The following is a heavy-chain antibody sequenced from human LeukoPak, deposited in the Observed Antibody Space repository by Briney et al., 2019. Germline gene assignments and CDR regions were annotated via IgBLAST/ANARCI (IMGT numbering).Heavy chain of an antibody. CDR3: VRSEIDDYSRY. D-gene: IGHD4-11*01. Sequence: SETLSLTCTVSGYSISSGYFWGWIRQPPGKGLECIGAIYHSGSTYYNPSLKSRVTISVDTSKNQFSLKLNSVTAADTAVYYCVRSEIDDYSRYWGRGMLVIVSS. V-gene: IGHV4-38-2*02. CDR2: IYHSGST. CDR1: GYSISSGYF. J-gene: IGHJ2*01.